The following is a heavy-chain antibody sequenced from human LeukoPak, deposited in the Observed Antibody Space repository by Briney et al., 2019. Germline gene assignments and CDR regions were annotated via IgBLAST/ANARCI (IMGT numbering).Heavy chain of an antibody. CDR3: ATDYYYGSGTFDY. CDR2: ISTSGSVI. CDR1: GFTFSSYE. V-gene: IGHV3-48*03. J-gene: IGHJ4*02. Sequence: GGSLRLSCAASGFTFSSYEMNWVRQARGKGLEWVSNISTSGSVIHYADSVKRRFTVSRDNAKNSLYLQMNSLRAEDTAVYYCATDYYYGSGTFDYWGQGTLVTVSS. D-gene: IGHD3-10*01.